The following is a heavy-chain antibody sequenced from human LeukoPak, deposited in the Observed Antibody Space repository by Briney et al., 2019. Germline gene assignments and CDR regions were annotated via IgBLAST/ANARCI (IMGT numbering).Heavy chain of an antibody. CDR1: GFTFSSYS. CDR3: AKTRGLLWFGKQIQN. V-gene: IGHV3-21*04. D-gene: IGHD3-10*01. CDR2: ISSSSSYI. J-gene: IGHJ4*02. Sequence: PGGSLRLSCAASGFTFSSYSMNWVRQAPGKGLEWVSSISSSSSYIYCADSVKGRFTVSRDNAKNSLYLQMNSLRAEDTAVYYCAKTRGLLWFGKQIQNWGQGTLVTVSS.